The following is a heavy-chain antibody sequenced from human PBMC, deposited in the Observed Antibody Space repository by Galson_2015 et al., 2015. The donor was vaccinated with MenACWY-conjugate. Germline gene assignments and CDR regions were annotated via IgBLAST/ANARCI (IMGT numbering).Heavy chain of an antibody. J-gene: IGHJ4*02. CDR3: VREWQLDY. D-gene: IGHD5-24*01. CDR1: GFTFSSYW. V-gene: IGHV3-74*01. Sequence: SLRLSCAASGFTFSSYWMHWVRQAPGKGLVWVSRINTDGSSTTYADSVKGRFTISRDNAKSTLYLQMNSLRAEDTGVYYCVREWQLDYWGQGTLVTVSS. CDR2: INTDGSST.